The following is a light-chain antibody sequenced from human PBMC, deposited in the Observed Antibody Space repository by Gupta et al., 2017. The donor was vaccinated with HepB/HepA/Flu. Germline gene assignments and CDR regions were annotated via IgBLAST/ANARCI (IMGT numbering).Light chain of an antibody. Sequence: DIQMTQSTSTLSASVGDRVTITCRVSQSISSCLVWYQQKPGKAPNLLIYNASSLESGVPSRFSGSGSGTEFTITISSLQPDDFATYYCLQYNTYPYTFGRGTKLEIK. J-gene: IGKJ2*01. CDR2: NAS. V-gene: IGKV1-5*03. CDR3: LQYNTYPYT. CDR1: QSISSC.